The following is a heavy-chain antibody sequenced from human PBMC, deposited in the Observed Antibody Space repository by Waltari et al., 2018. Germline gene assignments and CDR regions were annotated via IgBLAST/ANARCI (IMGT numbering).Heavy chain of an antibody. CDR1: GGSISRSSYY. Sequence: QLQLQESGPGLMKPSETLSLTYTVSGGSISRSSYYWGWIRQSPGKGLEWIASLYYTGTTYYNPTLESRVTISGDTSKNQCSLGLSSVTAADTAVYYCARHWKRNGYRFDPWGQGTLVTVSS. CDR3: ARHWKRNGYRFDP. V-gene: IGHV4-39*01. D-gene: IGHD5-12*01. CDR2: LYYTGTT. J-gene: IGHJ5*02.